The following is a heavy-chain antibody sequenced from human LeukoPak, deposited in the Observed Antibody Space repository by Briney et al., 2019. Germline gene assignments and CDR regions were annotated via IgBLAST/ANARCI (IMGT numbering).Heavy chain of an antibody. Sequence: ASVKVSCKASGYTFTSYYMHWVRQAPGQGLEWMGIINPSGGSTSYAQKFQGRVTITADESTSTAYMELSSLRSEDTAVYYCARASCSSTSCYYYYYYYMDVWGKGTTVTVSS. CDR2: INPSGGST. J-gene: IGHJ6*03. CDR1: GYTFTSYY. D-gene: IGHD2-2*01. V-gene: IGHV1-46*01. CDR3: ARASCSSTSCYYYYYYYMDV.